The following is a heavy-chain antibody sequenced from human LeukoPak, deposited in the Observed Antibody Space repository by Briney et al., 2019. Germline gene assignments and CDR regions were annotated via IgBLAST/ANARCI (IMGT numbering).Heavy chain of an antibody. CDR1: GFTFGDHA. CDR3: TRGGVVALIGYAFDI. CDR2: IRNKAFVRTT. J-gene: IGHJ3*02. Sequence: GGSLRLSCTSSGFTFGDHAMSWVRQAPGKGLEWVSLIRNKAFVRTTEYAPSVKGRFSISTDDSKSIVYLEMNRLKTEDTAVYYCTRGGVVALIGYAFDIWGQGTTVTVAA. V-gene: IGHV3-49*04. D-gene: IGHD3-22*01.